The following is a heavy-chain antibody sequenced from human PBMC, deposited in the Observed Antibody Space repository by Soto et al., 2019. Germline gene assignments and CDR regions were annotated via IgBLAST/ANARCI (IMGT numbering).Heavy chain of an antibody. D-gene: IGHD6-13*01. V-gene: IGHV4-34*01. CDR2: INHSGST. CDR1: GGSFSGYY. CDR3: ARNRYSSRGALYYFDY. Sequence: QVQLQQWGAGLLKPSETLSLTCAVYGGSFSGYYWSWIRQPPGKGLEWIGKINHSGSTNYNPSLKRRVTISVDTSKNQFSLKLSSVTAADTAVYYCARNRYSSRGALYYFDYWGQGTLVTVSS. J-gene: IGHJ4*02.